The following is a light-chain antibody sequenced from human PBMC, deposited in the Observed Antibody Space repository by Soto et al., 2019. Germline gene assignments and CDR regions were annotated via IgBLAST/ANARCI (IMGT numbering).Light chain of an antibody. CDR2: CAS. CDR3: QFSMT. V-gene: IGKV3-20*01. Sequence: EIVLTQSPGTLSLSPGEKATLSCSDSQSVSSSYLVWYQQKPGQDPRHLIYCASSMATGIPDRFRGSGSGTDFTLTISRMEPEDFAVYYCQFSMTFGQGTKVVIK. J-gene: IGKJ1*01. CDR1: QSVSSSY.